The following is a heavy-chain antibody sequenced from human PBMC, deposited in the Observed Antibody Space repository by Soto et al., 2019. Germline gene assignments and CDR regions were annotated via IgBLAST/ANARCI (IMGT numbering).Heavy chain of an antibody. V-gene: IGHV1-69*12. CDR2: IIPMFGTA. Sequence: QVQLVQSGAEVKKPGSSVKVSCKTSGGTFSSYAISWVRQAPGQGLEWMGGIIPMFGTANYAQKFQGRVTITADESTSTAYMELGSLRSEDTAVYYCARCRANYYDSRGYYYSTFDYGGQGTLVTFSS. CDR3: ARCRANYYDSRGYYYSTFDY. CDR1: GGTFSSYA. D-gene: IGHD3-22*01. J-gene: IGHJ4*02.